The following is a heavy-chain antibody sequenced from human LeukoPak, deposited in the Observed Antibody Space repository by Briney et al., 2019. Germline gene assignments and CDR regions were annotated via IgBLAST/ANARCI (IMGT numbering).Heavy chain of an antibody. D-gene: IGHD2-2*01. CDR2: IIPIFGTA. V-gene: IGHV1-69*13. Sequence: SVKVSCKASGGTFSSYAISWVRQPPGQGLEWMGGIIPIFGTANYAQKFQGRVTITADESTSTAYMELSSLRSEDTAVYYCPRDRRCSSTSCYNWFDPWGQGTLVTVSS. J-gene: IGHJ5*02. CDR1: GGTFSSYA. CDR3: PRDRRCSSTSCYNWFDP.